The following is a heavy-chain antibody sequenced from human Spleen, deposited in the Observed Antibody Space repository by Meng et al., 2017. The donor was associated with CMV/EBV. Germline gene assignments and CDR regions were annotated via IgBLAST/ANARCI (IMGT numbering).Heavy chain of an antibody. Sequence: GGSLRLSCAASGFTFSSYSMNWVRQAPGKGLEWVSYISSSSSTIYYADSVKGRFTISRDNAKNSLYLQMNSLRAEYTAVYYCARVGSSSSVDYWGQGTLVTVSS. V-gene: IGHV3-48*04. J-gene: IGHJ4*02. CDR2: ISSSSSTI. D-gene: IGHD6-6*01. CDR1: GFTFSSYS. CDR3: ARVGSSSSVDY.